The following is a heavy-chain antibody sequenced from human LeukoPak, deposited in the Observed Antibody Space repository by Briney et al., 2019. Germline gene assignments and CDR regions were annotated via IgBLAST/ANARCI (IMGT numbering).Heavy chain of an antibody. J-gene: IGHJ4*02. Sequence: GGSLRLSCAVSEFPFSKAWMSWVRQAPGKGLEWVGRIKSKTDGGTTDYAAPVKGRFTISRDDSKNTLYLQMNSLRAEDTAVYYCARGGLFAYYFDYWGQGTLVTVSS. D-gene: IGHD3-10*02. CDR3: ARGGLFAYYFDY. V-gene: IGHV3-15*05. CDR1: EFPFSKAW. CDR2: IKSKTDGGTT.